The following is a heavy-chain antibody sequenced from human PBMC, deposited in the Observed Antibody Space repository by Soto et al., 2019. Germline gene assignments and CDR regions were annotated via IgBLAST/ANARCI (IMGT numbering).Heavy chain of an antibody. J-gene: IGHJ5*02. CDR1: GYTFTSYG. D-gene: IGHD4-17*01. CDR3: ARDLGYGGTNWFDP. V-gene: IGHV1-18*01. CDR2: ISAYNGNT. Sequence: VASVKVSCKASGYTFTSYGISWVRQAPGQGIEWRGWISAYNGNTNHAQKLQGRVTMTTDTSTSRAYMELRSLRSDDTAVYYCARDLGYGGTNWFDPWGQGTLVTVSS.